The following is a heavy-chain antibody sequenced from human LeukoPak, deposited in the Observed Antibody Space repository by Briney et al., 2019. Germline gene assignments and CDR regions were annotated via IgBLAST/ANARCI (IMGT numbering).Heavy chain of an antibody. CDR1: GFTFSSYG. Sequence: GGSLRLSCAASGFTFSSYGMSWVRQAPGKGLEWVSAISGSGGSTYYADSVKGRFTISRDNSKNTLYLQMNSLRAEDTAVYYCAKDQRQLWLQFFFDYWGQGTLVTVSS. J-gene: IGHJ4*02. D-gene: IGHD5-18*01. CDR3: AKDQRQLWLQFFFDY. V-gene: IGHV3-23*01. CDR2: ISGSGGST.